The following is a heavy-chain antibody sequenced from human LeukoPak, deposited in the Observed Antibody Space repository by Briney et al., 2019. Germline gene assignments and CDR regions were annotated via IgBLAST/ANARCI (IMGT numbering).Heavy chain of an antibody. CDR3: ARSKTVGATSFDY. CDR2: ISGSGGST. CDR1: GFTFSNYA. Sequence: GGSLRLSCAASGFTFSNYAMSWVRQAPGKGLEWVSAISGSGGSTYYADSVKGRFTIPRDNSKNTLYLQMSSLRADDTAVYYCARSKTVGATSFDYWGQGTLVTVSS. D-gene: IGHD1-26*01. J-gene: IGHJ4*02. V-gene: IGHV3-23*01.